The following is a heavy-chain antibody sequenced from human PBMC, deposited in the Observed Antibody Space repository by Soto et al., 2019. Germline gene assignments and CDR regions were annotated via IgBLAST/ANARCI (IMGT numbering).Heavy chain of an antibody. V-gene: IGHV3-33*01. CDR1: GFTFSSYG. J-gene: IGHJ3*02. Sequence: GGSLRLSCAASGFTFSSYGMHWVRQAPGKGLEWVAVIWYDGSNKYYADSVKGRFTISRDNSKNTLYLQMNSLRAEDTAVYYCASEDLVSDAFDIWGQGTMGTVSS. CDR3: ASEDLVSDAFDI. CDR2: IWYDGSNK. D-gene: IGHD2-2*01.